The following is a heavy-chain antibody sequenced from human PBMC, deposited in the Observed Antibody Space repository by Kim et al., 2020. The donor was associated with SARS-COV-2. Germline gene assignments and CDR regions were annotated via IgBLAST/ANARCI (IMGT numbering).Heavy chain of an antibody. V-gene: IGHV4-59*08. CDR1: GGSISSYY. Sequence: SETLSLTCTVSGGSISSYYWSWIRQPPGKGLEWIGYIYYSGSTNYNPSLKSRVTISVDTSKNQFSLKLSSVTAADTAVYYCARCGYSYGYRAGYYGMDVWGQGTTVTVSS. J-gene: IGHJ6*02. CDR2: IYYSGST. D-gene: IGHD5-18*01. CDR3: ARCGYSYGYRAGYYGMDV.